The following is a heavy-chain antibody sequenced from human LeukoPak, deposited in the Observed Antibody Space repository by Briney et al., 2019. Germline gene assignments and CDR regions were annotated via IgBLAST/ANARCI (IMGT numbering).Heavy chain of an antibody. CDR3: ARDSYGMDV. CDR2: IWYDGSNK. J-gene: IGHJ6*02. Sequence: GRSLRLSCAASGFTFSSYGMHWVRQAPGKGLEWVAVIWYDGSNKYYAGSVKGRFTISRDNSKNTLYLQMNSLRAEDTAVYYCARDSYGMDVWGQGTTVTVSS. V-gene: IGHV3-33*01. CDR1: GFTFSSYG.